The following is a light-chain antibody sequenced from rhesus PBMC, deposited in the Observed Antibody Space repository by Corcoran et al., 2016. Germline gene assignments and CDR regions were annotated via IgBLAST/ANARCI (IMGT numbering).Light chain of an antibody. J-gene: IGKJ1*01. CDR1: QGISSY. Sequence: DIQMTQSPSSLSASVGDTVTITCRASQGISSYLAWYPQKPGKAPKLLIYKASTLQSGVPSRFSGSGSGTDFPLPISSLQPEDFATYYCQQRKSYPWTFGQGTKVEIK. V-gene: IGKV1-25*01. CDR2: KAS. CDR3: QQRKSYPWT.